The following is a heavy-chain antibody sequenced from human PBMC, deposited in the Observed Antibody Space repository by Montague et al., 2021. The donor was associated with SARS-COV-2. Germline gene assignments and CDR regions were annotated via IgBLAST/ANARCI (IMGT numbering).Heavy chain of an antibody. CDR1: GFSLSTSGIG. CDR3: ARGPSDTYYYNGMDV. V-gene: IGHV2-70*11. CDR2: XDWGGDI. Sequence: PVLVKPTQTLTLTCTFSGFSLSTSGIGMTWIRQPPGKALEWLARXDWGGDIYYNTSLKSRLTISKDTSKNLVVLTMTNMDPVDTATYYCARGPSDTYYYNGMDVWGRGTTVTVSS. J-gene: IGHJ6*02.